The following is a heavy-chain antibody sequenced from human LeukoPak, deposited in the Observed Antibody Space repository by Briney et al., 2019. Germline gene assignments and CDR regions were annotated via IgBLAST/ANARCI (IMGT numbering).Heavy chain of an antibody. V-gene: IGHV1-2*02. J-gene: IGHJ4*02. CDR2: INPNSGDT. D-gene: IGHD2-8*01. Sequence: GASVKVSCKASGYTFTEYHMHWVRQAPGQGLEWMGWINPNSGDTNYAQKFQGRVTMTRDTTISTAYMELSRLGSDETAVFYCATLMAHLDYWGQGTLVTVSS. CDR1: GYTFTEYH. CDR3: ATLMAHLDY.